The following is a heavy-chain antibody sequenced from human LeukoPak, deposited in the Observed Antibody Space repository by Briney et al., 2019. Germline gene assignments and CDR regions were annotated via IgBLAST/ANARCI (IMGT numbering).Heavy chain of an antibody. CDR2: ISAYNGNT. CDR1: GYTFTSYG. J-gene: IGHJ3*02. D-gene: IGHD3-22*01. V-gene: IGHV1-18*01. Sequence: ASVKVSCKASGYTFTSYGISWVRQAPGQGLEWMGWISAYNGNTNYAQKLQGRVTTTTDTSTSTAYMELRSLRSDDTAVYYCARGTYYDSSGYYVGAFDIWGQGTMATVSS. CDR3: ARGTYYDSSGYYVGAFDI.